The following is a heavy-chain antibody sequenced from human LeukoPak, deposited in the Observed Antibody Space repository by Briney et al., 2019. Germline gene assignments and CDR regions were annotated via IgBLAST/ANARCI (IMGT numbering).Heavy chain of an antibody. V-gene: IGHV1-18*01. CDR1: GYTFTSYG. D-gene: IGHD5-18*01. CDR3: ARDGRDTAIYYYYYGMDV. CDR2: ISAYNGNT. Sequence: GASVKVSFKASGYTFTSYGISWVRQAPGQGLEWMGWISAYNGNTNYAQKLQGRVTMTTDTSTSTAYMELRSLRSDDTAVYYCARDGRDTAIYYYYYGMDVWGQGTTVTVSS. J-gene: IGHJ6*02.